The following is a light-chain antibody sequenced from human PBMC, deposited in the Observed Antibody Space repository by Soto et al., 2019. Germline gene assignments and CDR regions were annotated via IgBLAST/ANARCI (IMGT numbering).Light chain of an antibody. CDR1: QSVAKNY. CDR2: GAS. V-gene: IGKV3-20*01. J-gene: IGKJ4*01. Sequence: EIVLTQSPGTLSLSPGERASLSCRASQSVAKNYLAWYQQKPGQALRLLISGASSRATGIPDRFSGSGSGTDFTLTVSRLEAEDFAVYFRQQYASSPLTFGGGTRVEIK. CDR3: QQYASSPLT.